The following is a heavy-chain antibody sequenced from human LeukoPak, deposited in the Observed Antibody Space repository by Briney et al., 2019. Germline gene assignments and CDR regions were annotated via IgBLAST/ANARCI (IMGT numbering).Heavy chain of an antibody. CDR3: AKDFPDIVATIFDY. D-gene: IGHD5-12*01. J-gene: IGHJ4*02. CDR2: IRYDGSNK. Sequence: GGSLRLSCAASGFTFSSYGMHWVRQAPGKGLEWVAFIRYDGSNKYYADSMKGRFTISRDNSKNTLYLQMNSLRAEDTAVYYCAKDFPDIVATIFDYWGQGTLVTVSS. V-gene: IGHV3-30*02. CDR1: GFTFSSYG.